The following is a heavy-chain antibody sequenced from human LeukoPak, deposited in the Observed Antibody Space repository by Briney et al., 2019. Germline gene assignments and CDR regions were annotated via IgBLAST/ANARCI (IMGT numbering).Heavy chain of an antibody. D-gene: IGHD1-1*01. CDR2: IYYSGST. CDR3: ATIRPTVQLERHVGDWFDP. CDR1: GGSISSSSYY. V-gene: IGHV4-39*07. J-gene: IGHJ5*02. Sequence: SETLSLTCTVSGGSISSSSYYWGWIRQPPGKGLEWIGSIYYSGSTYYNPSLKSRVTISVDMSKNQFSLKLSSVTAADTAVYYCATIRPTVQLERHVGDWFDPWGQGTLVTVSS.